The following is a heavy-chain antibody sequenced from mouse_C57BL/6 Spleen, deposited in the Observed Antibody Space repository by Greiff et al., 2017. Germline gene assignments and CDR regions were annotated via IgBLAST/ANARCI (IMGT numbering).Heavy chain of an antibody. CDR3: ARDTAQATYFDY. V-gene: IGHV5-4*01. CDR2: ISDGGSYT. CDR1: GFTFSSYA. Sequence: DVHLVESGGGLVKPGGSLKLSCAASGFTFSSYAMSWVRQTPEKRLEWVATISDGGSYTYYPDNVKGRFTISRDNAKNNLYLQMSHLKSEDTAMYYCARDTAQATYFDYWGQGTTLTVSS. D-gene: IGHD3-2*02. J-gene: IGHJ2*01.